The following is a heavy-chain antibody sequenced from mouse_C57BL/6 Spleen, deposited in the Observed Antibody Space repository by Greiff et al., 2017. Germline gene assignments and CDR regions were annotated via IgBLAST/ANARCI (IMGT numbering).Heavy chain of an antibody. V-gene: IGHV1-82*01. CDR3: ARPAGSSYVLYAMDY. Sequence: VQLQQSGPELVKPGASVKISCKASGYAFSSSWMNWVKQRPGKGLEWIGRIYPGDGDTNYNGKFKGKATLTADKSSSTAYMQLSSLTSEDSAVXFCARPAGSSYVLYAMDYWGQGTSVTVSS. J-gene: IGHJ4*01. CDR2: IYPGDGDT. CDR1: GYAFSSSW. D-gene: IGHD1-1*01.